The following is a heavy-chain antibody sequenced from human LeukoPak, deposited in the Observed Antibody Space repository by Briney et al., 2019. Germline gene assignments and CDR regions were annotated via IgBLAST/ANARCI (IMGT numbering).Heavy chain of an antibody. J-gene: IGHJ6*04. CDR1: GFTFSSYA. Sequence: GGSLRLSCAASGFTFSSYAMSWVRQAPGKGLEWVSYISSSGSTIYYADSVKGRFTISRDNAKNPLYLQMNSLRAEDTAVYYCAELGITMIGGVWGKGTTVTISS. D-gene: IGHD3-10*02. V-gene: IGHV3-48*03. CDR2: ISSSGSTI. CDR3: AELGITMIGGV.